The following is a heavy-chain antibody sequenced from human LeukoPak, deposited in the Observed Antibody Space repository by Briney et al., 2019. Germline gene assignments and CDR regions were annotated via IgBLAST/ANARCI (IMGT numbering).Heavy chain of an antibody. D-gene: IGHD5-12*01. CDR1: GFTFSSYA. Sequence: GGSLRLSCSASGFTFSSYAMHWVRQAPGKGLEWVAVISYDGSNKYYADSVKGRFTISRDNSKNTLYLQMNCLRAEDTAVYYCAREYSGDGAFDIWGQGTMVTVSS. J-gene: IGHJ3*02. V-gene: IGHV3-30-3*01. CDR3: AREYSGDGAFDI. CDR2: ISYDGSNK.